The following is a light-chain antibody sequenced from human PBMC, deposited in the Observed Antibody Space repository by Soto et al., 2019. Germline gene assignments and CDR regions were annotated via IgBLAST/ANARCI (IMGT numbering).Light chain of an antibody. J-gene: IGKJ1*01. CDR2: LGS. CDR3: MQALQIWT. V-gene: IGKV2-28*01. Sequence: DIVMTQSPLSLPVTPGEPASISCRPSQSLLHSNGYNYLDWYLQKPGQSPQLLIYLGSNRASGVPDRFSGSGSGTDFTLKISRVEAEDVGVYYCMQALQIWTFGQGTKVDIK. CDR1: QSLLHSNGYNY.